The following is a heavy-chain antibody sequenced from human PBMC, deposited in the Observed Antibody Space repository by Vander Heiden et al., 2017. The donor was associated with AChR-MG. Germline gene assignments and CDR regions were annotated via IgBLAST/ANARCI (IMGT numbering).Heavy chain of an antibody. J-gene: IGHJ6*02. Sequence: QVQLVQSGAEVKKPGASVKGSCKASGYTFTSYDINWLRQATGQGLEWMGWMNPNSGNTGYAQKFQGRVTMTRNTSISTAYMELSSLRSEDTAVYYCAKPRRQNYDFWSGYLYYYYYGMDVWGQGTTVTVSS. CDR3: AKPRRQNYDFWSGYLYYYYYGMDV. D-gene: IGHD3-3*01. V-gene: IGHV1-8*01. CDR2: MNPNSGNT. CDR1: GYTFTSYD.